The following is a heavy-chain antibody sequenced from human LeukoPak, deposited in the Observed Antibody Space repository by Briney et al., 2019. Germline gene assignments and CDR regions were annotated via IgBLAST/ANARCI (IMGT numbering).Heavy chain of an antibody. V-gene: IGHV5-51*01. CDR3: ARQHSGSYFQVLYYYYGMDV. CDR1: GYSFTSYW. CDR2: IYPGDSDT. J-gene: IGHJ6*02. D-gene: IGHD1-26*01. Sequence: GESLKISCKGSGYSFTSYWIGWVRQMPGKGLEWMGIIYPGDSDTRYSPSFQGQVTISADKSISTAYLQWSSLKASDTAMYYCARQHSGSYFQVLYYYYGMDVWGQGTTVTVSS.